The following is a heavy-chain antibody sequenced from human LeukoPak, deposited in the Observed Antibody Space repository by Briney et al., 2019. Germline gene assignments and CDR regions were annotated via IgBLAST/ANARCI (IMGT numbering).Heavy chain of an antibody. Sequence: PWGFLRLSCAASGFTFSNYAMSWVRQAPGKGLEWVAVIWYDGSKKYYADSVKGRFTFSRDNSKNTLYLQMNSLRAEDTAIYYCATSSGTLTFDYWGQGTLVTVSS. V-gene: IGHV3-33*08. CDR2: IWYDGSKK. CDR3: ATSSGTLTFDY. CDR1: GFTFSNYA. D-gene: IGHD1-26*01. J-gene: IGHJ4*02.